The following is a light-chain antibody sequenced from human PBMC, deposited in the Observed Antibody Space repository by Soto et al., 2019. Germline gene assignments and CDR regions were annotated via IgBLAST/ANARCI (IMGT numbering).Light chain of an antibody. J-gene: IGKJ2*01. CDR3: QQYKTYSQT. CDR2: KAS. V-gene: IGKV1-5*03. Sequence: DIQMTQSPSTLSASVGDRVTITCRASESISSWLAWYQHKPGKAPKHLIYKASSLESGVPSRFSGSGSGTEFTLTISSLQPDDFAPYYCQQYKTYSQTFGQGTKLEIK. CDR1: ESISSW.